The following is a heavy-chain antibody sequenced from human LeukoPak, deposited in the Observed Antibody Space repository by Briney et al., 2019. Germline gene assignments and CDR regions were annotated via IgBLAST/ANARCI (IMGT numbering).Heavy chain of an antibody. CDR1: GGSFSGYY. CDR3: ARLKIAVAGGSDY. D-gene: IGHD6-19*01. J-gene: IGHJ4*02. V-gene: IGHV4-34*01. Sequence: SETLSLTCAVYGGSFSGYYWSWIRQPPGKGLEWIGEINHSGSTNYNPSLKSRVTISVDTSKNQFSLKLSSVTAADTAVYYCARLKIAVAGGSDYWGQGTLVTVSS. CDR2: INHSGST.